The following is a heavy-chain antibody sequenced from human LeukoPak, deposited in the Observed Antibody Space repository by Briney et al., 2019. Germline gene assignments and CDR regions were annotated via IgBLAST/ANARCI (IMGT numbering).Heavy chain of an antibody. CDR2: IYPGDSDT. CDR1: GYSFTSYW. CDR3: ARAKWELFSAFDI. J-gene: IGHJ3*02. Sequence: GESLKISCKGSGYSFTSYWIGWVRQMPGKGLEWMGIIYPGDSDTRYSPSFQGQVTISADKSISTAYLQWSSLKAADTAMYYCARAKWELFSAFDIWGQGTMVTVSS. V-gene: IGHV5-51*01. D-gene: IGHD1-26*01.